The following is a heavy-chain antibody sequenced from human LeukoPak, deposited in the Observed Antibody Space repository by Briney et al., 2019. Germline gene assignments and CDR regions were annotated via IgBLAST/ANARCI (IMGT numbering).Heavy chain of an antibody. V-gene: IGHV3-23*01. Sequence: GGSLRLSCAAPGFTFSSYAMSWVRQAPGKGLEWVSAISGSGGSTYYADSVKGRFTISRDNSKNTLYLQMNSLRAEDTAVYYCATYSSSWYCFDYWGQGTLVTVSS. CDR3: ATYSSSWYCFDY. J-gene: IGHJ4*02. CDR2: ISGSGGST. D-gene: IGHD6-13*01. CDR1: GFTFSSYA.